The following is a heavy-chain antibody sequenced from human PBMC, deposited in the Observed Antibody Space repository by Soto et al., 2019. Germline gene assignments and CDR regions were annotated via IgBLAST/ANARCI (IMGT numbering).Heavy chain of an antibody. V-gene: IGHV2-5*02. D-gene: IGHD2-15*01. Sequence: QITLRESGPTLVKPTQTLTVTCTFSGFSLSTSGVGVGWIRQPPGKALEWLAFIYWDGDKRYSPFLKSRVTITKDTSENQVVLTLTNMDPVDTATYYCAHKGGRGAGMDVWGQGTTVTVSS. CDR2: IYWDGDK. CDR1: GFSLSTSGVG. CDR3: AHKGGRGAGMDV. J-gene: IGHJ6*02.